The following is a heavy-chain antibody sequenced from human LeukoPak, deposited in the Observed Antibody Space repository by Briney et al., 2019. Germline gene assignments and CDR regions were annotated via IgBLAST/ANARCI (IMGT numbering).Heavy chain of an antibody. J-gene: IGHJ4*02. CDR3: ARVEDYDILTGFDY. CDR2: IKQDGREK. Sequence: GGSLRLSCAASEFTFSTYSMSWVRQAPGKGLEWVVNIKQDGREKYYVDSVKGRFTISRDNAKNSLYLQMNSLRAEDTAVYYCARVEDYDILTGFDYWGQGTLVTVSS. D-gene: IGHD3-9*01. V-gene: IGHV3-7*01. CDR1: EFTFSTYS.